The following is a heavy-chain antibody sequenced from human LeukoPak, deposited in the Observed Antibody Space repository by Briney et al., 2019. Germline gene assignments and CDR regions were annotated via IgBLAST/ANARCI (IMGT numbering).Heavy chain of an antibody. CDR3: AKELTTERTPGVDS. CDR2: ISGSGDTT. V-gene: IGHV3-23*01. D-gene: IGHD4-17*01. Sequence: PGGSLRLSCTASGFTFSIYSMIWVRQGPGTGLEWVSAISGSGDTTFYADSVKGRFTISRDNSKKTLYLQVNSLRAEDTAVYFCAKELTTERTPGVDSWGQGTLVTVSS. CDR1: GFTFSIYS. J-gene: IGHJ4*02.